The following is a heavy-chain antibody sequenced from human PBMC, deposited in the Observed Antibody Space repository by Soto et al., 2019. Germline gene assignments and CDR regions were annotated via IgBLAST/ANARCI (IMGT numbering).Heavy chain of an antibody. CDR2: ISGSGGST. J-gene: IGHJ4*02. V-gene: IGHV3-23*01. Sequence: GGSLRLSCAASGFTFSSYAMSWVRQAPGKGLEWVSAISGSGGSTYYADSVKGRFTIARDNSKNTLYLQRNSLRAEDTAVYYCATPGGIFGASTEVESYFDYWGQGTLVTVSS. CDR3: ATPGGIFGASTEVESYFDY. D-gene: IGHD3-3*01. CDR1: GFTFSSYA.